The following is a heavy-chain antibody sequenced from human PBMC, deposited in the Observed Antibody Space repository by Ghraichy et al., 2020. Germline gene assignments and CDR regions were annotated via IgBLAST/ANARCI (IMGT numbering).Heavy chain of an antibody. CDR1: GYSFTSYW. CDR3: ARLVVPAAPIDY. Sequence: GESLNISCKGSGYSFTSYWIGWVRQIPGKGLEWMGIIYPGDSDTRYSPSFQGQVTISADKSISTAYLQLSSLKASDTAMYYCARLVVPAAPIDYWGQGTLVTVSS. D-gene: IGHD2-2*01. J-gene: IGHJ4*02. CDR2: IYPGDSDT. V-gene: IGHV5-51*01.